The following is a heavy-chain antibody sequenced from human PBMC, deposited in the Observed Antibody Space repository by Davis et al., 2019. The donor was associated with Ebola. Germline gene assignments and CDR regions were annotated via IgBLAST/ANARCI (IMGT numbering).Heavy chain of an antibody. V-gene: IGHV1-18*04. CDR2: ISGYNGNT. D-gene: IGHD3-22*01. CDR3: ARDLGDYYDSSGGMDV. Sequence: AASVKVSCKASGYTFSNYGISWVRQAPGQGLEWMGWISGYNGNTNYAQNLQGRVTMTTDTSTSTAYMELSSLRSEDTAVYYCARDLGDYYDSSGGMDVWGQGTTVTVSS. J-gene: IGHJ6*02. CDR1: GYTFSNYG.